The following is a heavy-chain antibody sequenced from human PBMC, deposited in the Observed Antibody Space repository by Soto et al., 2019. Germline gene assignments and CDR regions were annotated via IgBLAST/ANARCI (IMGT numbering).Heavy chain of an antibody. J-gene: IGHJ4*02. V-gene: IGHV4-30-4*01. CDR2: IYYSGST. Sequence: SETLSLTYTVSGGSISSGDYYWSWIRQPPGKGLEWIGYIYYSGSTYYNPSLKSRVTISVDTSKNQFSLKLRSVTAADTAVYYCASETYGDYVGYFDSWGQGIQVTVSS. D-gene: IGHD4-17*01. CDR1: GGSISSGDYY. CDR3: ASETYGDYVGYFDS.